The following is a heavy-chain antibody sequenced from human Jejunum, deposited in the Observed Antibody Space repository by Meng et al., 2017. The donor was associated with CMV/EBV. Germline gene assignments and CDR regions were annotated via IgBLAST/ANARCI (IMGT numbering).Heavy chain of an antibody. CDR2: VYSGGGTT. V-gene: IGHV3-23*03. CDR1: GFMFTSYW. Sequence: SGFMFTSYWRTWVRQAPGKGLEWVAVVYSGGGTTDYADSVKGRFTISRDNSKNTLYLQMNSLRAEDTAVYYCAKEEGYTRPHYFDYWGQGTLVTVSS. D-gene: IGHD6-13*01. J-gene: IGHJ4*02. CDR3: AKEEGYTRPHYFDY.